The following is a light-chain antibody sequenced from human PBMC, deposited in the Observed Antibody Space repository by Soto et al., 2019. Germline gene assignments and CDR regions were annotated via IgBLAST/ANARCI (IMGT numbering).Light chain of an antibody. V-gene: IGKV3-11*01. Sequence: EIVLTQSPDTLSLFPGDRATLSCRASQNVFNYLAWYQDKPGQAPRLLISDSSNRATGIPARFSSSGSGTDFSLTISSLEPEDFAVYYCPQRSNWPPTFGQGTRLENK. CDR1: QNVFNY. CDR2: DSS. CDR3: PQRSNWPPT. J-gene: IGKJ5*01.